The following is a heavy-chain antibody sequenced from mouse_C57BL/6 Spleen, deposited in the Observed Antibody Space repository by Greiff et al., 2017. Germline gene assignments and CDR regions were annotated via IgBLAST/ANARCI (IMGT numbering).Heavy chain of an antibody. CDR1: GYTFTDYY. Sequence: EVKLQQSGPELVKPGASVKISCKASGYTFTDYYMNWVKQSHGKSLEWIGDINPKNGGTSYNQKFKGKATLTVDKSSSTAYMELRSLTSEDSAVYYCARGGGYYYFDYWGQGTTLTVSS. D-gene: IGHD2-3*01. J-gene: IGHJ2*01. V-gene: IGHV1-26*01. CDR2: INPKNGGT. CDR3: ARGGGYYYFDY.